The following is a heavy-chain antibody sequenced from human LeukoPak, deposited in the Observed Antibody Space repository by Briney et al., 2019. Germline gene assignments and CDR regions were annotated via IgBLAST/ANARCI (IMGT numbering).Heavy chain of an antibody. D-gene: IGHD5-18*01. Sequence: PGGSLRLSCEASTFTFTPGWMSWVRQAPGKGLEWVAMMKRDGGEKHYVDSVRGRFTISRDNAKNSLYLQMVSLRDEDTAVYYCASLDTAHPSGVHWGQGTLVTVSS. CDR2: MKRDGGEK. V-gene: IGHV3-7*01. CDR1: TFTFTPGW. J-gene: IGHJ4*02. CDR3: ASLDTAHPSGVH.